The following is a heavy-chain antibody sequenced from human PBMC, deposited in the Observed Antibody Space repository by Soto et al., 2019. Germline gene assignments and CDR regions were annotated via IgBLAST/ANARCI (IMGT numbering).Heavy chain of an antibody. Sequence: PGESLKISCKGSGYSFTSYWIGWVRQMPGKGLEWMGIIYPGDSDTRYSPSFQGQVTISADKSISTAYLQWSSLKASDTAMYYCARQSVIAVACTSYYYYGMEVWGQGTTVT. J-gene: IGHJ6*02. CDR2: IYPGDSDT. CDR1: GYSFTSYW. D-gene: IGHD6-19*01. CDR3: ARQSVIAVACTSYYYYGMEV. V-gene: IGHV5-51*01.